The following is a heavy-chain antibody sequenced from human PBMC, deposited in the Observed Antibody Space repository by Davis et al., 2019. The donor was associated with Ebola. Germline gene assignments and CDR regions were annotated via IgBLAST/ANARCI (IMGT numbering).Heavy chain of an antibody. J-gene: IGHJ4*02. V-gene: IGHV3-74*01. CDR3: ARVPSGSYWRYSDY. Sequence: PGGSLRLSCAASGFTFRSYWMHWVRQAPGKGLVWVSRINGDGSKIDYTDSVKGRFTISRDNAKNTLYLQMNTLRTEDTAVYYCARVPSGSYWRYSDYWGQGTLVTVSS. CDR1: GFTFRSYW. D-gene: IGHD1-26*01. CDR2: INGDGSKI.